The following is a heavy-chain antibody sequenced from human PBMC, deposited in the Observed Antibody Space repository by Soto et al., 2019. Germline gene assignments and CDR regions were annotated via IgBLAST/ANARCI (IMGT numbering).Heavy chain of an antibody. J-gene: IGHJ4*02. Sequence: SVKVSCKASGGTFSSYAISWVRQAPGQGLEWMGEIIPIFGTANYAQKLQGRVTITADESTSTAYMELSSLRSEDTAVYYCARVQDASYDSSGYYYFDYWGQGTLVTVSS. V-gene: IGHV1-69*13. D-gene: IGHD3-22*01. CDR3: ARVQDASYDSSGYYYFDY. CDR1: GGTFSSYA. CDR2: IIPIFGTA.